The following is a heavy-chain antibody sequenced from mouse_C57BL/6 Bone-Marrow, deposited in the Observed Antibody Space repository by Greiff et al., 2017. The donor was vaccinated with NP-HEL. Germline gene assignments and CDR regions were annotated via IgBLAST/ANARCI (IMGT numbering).Heavy chain of an antibody. D-gene: IGHD2-4*01. Sequence: QVQLKQPGAELVRPGSSVKLSCKASGYTFTSYWMHWVKQRPIQGLEWIGNIDPSDSETHYNQKFKDKATLTVDKSSSTAYMQLSSLTSEDSAVYYCARKGNDYDWDYAMDYWGQGTSVTVSS. CDR2: IDPSDSET. CDR1: GYTFTSYW. CDR3: ARKGNDYDWDYAMDY. J-gene: IGHJ4*01. V-gene: IGHV1-52*01.